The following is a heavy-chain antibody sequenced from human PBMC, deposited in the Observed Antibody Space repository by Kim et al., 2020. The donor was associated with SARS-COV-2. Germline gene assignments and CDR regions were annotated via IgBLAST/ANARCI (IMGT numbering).Heavy chain of an antibody. CDR3: AKDSDGYTYGHKL. D-gene: IGHD5-18*01. Sequence: GGSLRLSCAGSGFTFDDYALHWVRQAPGKGLEWVAGISWNSGTIGYADSVKGRFTISRDNAKNSLFLQMNSVRAEDTALYYCAKDSDGYTYGHKLWGQGTLVTVSS. V-gene: IGHV3-9*01. CDR1: GFTFDDYA. J-gene: IGHJ4*03. CDR2: ISWNSGTI.